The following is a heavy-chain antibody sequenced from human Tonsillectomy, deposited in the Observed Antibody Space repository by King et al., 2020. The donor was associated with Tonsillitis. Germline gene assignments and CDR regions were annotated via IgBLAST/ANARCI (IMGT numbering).Heavy chain of an antibody. CDR3: ARGLRYGPYFYYYMDV. J-gene: IGHJ6*03. D-gene: IGHD4-17*01. CDR1: GASVSSGNYY. V-gene: IGHV4-61*02. CDR2: IYFSESP. Sequence: VQLQESGPGLVKPSQTLSLTCSVSGASVSSGNYYWSWIRQPAGKGLEWIGRIYFSESPNYNPSLKSRVTLSVDTAKNQFSLKLNSVTAADTAVYFCARGLRYGPYFYYYMDVWGKGTTVTVS.